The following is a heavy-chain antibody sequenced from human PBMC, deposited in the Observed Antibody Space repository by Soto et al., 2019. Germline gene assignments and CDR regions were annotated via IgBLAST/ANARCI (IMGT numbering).Heavy chain of an antibody. D-gene: IGHD3-3*01. J-gene: IGHJ6*03. CDR3: ARELLGVVTISYYYYMDV. V-gene: IGHV6-1*01. Sequence: SQTLSLTCAISGDSVSSNSAAWNWIRQSPSRGLEWLGRTYYRSKWYNDYAVSVKSRITINPDTSKNQFSLQLNSVTPEDTAVYYCARELLGVVTISYYYYMDVWGKGTTVTVSS. CDR2: TYYRSKWYN. CDR1: GDSVSSNSAA.